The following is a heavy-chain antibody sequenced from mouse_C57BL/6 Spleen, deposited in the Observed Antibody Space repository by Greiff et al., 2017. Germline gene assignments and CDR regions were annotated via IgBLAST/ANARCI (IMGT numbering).Heavy chain of an antibody. CDR2: ISSGSSTI. CDR3: AREGSLPWFAY. V-gene: IGHV5-17*01. Sequence: EVKLVESGGGLVKPGGSLKLSCAASGFTFSDYGMHWVRQAPEPGLEWVAYISSGSSTIYYADTVKGRFTISRDNAKNTLFLHRTRLRSEDTAMYYCAREGSLPWFAYWGQGTLVTVSA. D-gene: IGHD6-2*01. CDR1: GFTFSDYG. J-gene: IGHJ3*01.